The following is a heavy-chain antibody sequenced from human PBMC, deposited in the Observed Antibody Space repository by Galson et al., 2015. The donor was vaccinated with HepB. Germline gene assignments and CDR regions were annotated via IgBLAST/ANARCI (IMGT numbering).Heavy chain of an antibody. CDR2: ISGYSGSA. J-gene: IGHJ4*02. CDR3: ARGGLATVGGPTFDS. CDR1: GYTFTRYG. Sequence: SVKVSCKASGYTFTRYGINWVRQAPGQGLEWMGWISGYSGSADYAKRFQGRVTMTTDTSSRTAYMEVRSLRSDDTAMYYCARGGLATVGGPTFDSWDQGTLVTVSS. D-gene: IGHD5-24*01. V-gene: IGHV1-18*01.